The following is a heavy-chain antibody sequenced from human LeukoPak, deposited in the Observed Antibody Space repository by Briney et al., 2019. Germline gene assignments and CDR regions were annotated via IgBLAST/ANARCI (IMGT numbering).Heavy chain of an antibody. CDR2: INHRGST. D-gene: IGHD2-2*01. Sequence: PSETLSLTCAVYGGSFSGYYWSWIRQPPGKGLEWIGEINHRGSTNYNPSLKSRVTISVDTSKNQFSLKLSSVTAADTAVYYCARGRGYCSSTSCYYYFDYWGQGTLVTVSS. CDR3: ARGRGYCSSTSCYYYFDY. J-gene: IGHJ4*02. V-gene: IGHV4-34*01. CDR1: GGSFSGYY.